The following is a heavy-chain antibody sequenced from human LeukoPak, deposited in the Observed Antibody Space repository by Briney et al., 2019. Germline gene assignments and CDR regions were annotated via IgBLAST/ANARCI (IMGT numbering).Heavy chain of an antibody. CDR2: IRSKANGYAT. V-gene: IGHV3-73*01. CDR3: TVIALPNY. Sequence: GGSLKLSCAASGFTFSGSAMHWVRQASGKGLEWVGRIRSKANGYATAYAASVKGRFTISRDDSKNTAYLQMNSLKTEDTAVYYCTVIALPNYWGQGTLVTVSS. J-gene: IGHJ4*02. D-gene: IGHD3-3*02. CDR1: GFTFSGSA.